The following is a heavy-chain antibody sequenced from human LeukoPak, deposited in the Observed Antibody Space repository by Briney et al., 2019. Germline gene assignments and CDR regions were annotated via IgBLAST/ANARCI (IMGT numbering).Heavy chain of an antibody. J-gene: IGHJ4*02. D-gene: IGHD2-8*01. CDR2: INPSGDNT. V-gene: IGHV1-46*01. CDR1: GYTFTNNF. Sequence: GASVKVSCKASGYTFTNNFMHWVRQAPGQGLEWMGIINPSGDNTWYAQKFQGRVTMTRDMATSTDYMEVSSLRSEDTAMYYCARPHSGTVNASTYGVIDYWGQGTLVTVSS. CDR3: ARPHSGTVNASTYGVIDY.